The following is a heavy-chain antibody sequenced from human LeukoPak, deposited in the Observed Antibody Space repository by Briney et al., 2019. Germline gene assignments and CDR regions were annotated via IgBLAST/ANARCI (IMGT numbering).Heavy chain of an antibody. CDR3: ARGVEPLAANTLAY. Sequence: GGSLRLSCAASGFTVITNDMTWVRQAPGKGLDWVSVLCDGNTKYAASVQGRFTISRDNSKNTLYLEMNSLSPDDTAVYYCARGVEPLAANTLAYWGQGTLVTVSS. V-gene: IGHV3-53*01. CDR2: LCDGNT. J-gene: IGHJ4*02. CDR1: GFTVITND. D-gene: IGHD1-14*01.